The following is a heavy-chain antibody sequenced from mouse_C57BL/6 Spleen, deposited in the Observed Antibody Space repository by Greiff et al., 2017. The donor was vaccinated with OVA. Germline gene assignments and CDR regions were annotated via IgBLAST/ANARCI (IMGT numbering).Heavy chain of an antibody. Sequence: QVQLQQSGAELARPGASVKMSCKASGYTFTSYTMHWVKQRPGQGLEWIGYINPSSGYTKYNQKFKDKATLTADKSSSTAYMQLSSLTSEDSAVYYCARHGYDGRWYFDVWGTGTTVTVSS. V-gene: IGHV1-4*01. D-gene: IGHD2-2*01. CDR3: ARHGYDGRWYFDV. J-gene: IGHJ1*03. CDR2: INPSSGYT. CDR1: GYTFTSYT.